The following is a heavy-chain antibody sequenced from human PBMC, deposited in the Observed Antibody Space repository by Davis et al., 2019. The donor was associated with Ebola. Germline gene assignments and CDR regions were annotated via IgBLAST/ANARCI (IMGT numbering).Heavy chain of an antibody. V-gene: IGHV3-48*01. CDR1: GFTFSSYS. D-gene: IGHD2-8*01. Sequence: GGSLRLSCAASGFTFSSYSMNWVRQAPGKGLEWVSYISSSSSTIYYADSVKGRFTISRDNAKNSLYLQMNSLKTEDTAVYYCTTEGGYCTNGVCFYYFDYWGQGTLVTVSS. CDR2: ISSSSSTI. J-gene: IGHJ4*02. CDR3: TTEGGYCTNGVCFYYFDY.